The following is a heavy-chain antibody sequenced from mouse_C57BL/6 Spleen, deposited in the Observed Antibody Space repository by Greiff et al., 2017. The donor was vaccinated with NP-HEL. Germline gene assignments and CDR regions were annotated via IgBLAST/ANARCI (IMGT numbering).Heavy chain of an antibody. CDR3: ARNYYGSSYDYFDY. CDR2: IYPGDGDT. J-gene: IGHJ2*01. D-gene: IGHD1-1*01. Sequence: QVQLQQSGPELVKPGASVKISCKASGYAFGSSWMNWVKQRPGKGLEWIGRIYPGDGDTNYNGKFKGKATLTADKSSSTAYMQLSSLTSEDSAVYFCARNYYGSSYDYFDYWGQGTTLTVSS. CDR1: GYAFGSSW. V-gene: IGHV1-82*01.